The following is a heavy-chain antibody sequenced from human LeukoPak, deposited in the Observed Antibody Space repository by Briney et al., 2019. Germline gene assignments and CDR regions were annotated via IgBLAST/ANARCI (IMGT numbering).Heavy chain of an antibody. CDR1: GYTFTSYD. Sequence: ASVKVSCKASGYTFTSYDINWVRQTTGQGLEWMGWMNPNSGNTGYAQKFQGRVTMTRNTSISTAYMELSSLRSEGTAVYYCARVAVVVPAAMRHYYYGMDVWGQGTTVTVSS. D-gene: IGHD2-2*01. V-gene: IGHV1-8*01. J-gene: IGHJ6*02. CDR2: MNPNSGNT. CDR3: ARVAVVVPAAMRHYYYGMDV.